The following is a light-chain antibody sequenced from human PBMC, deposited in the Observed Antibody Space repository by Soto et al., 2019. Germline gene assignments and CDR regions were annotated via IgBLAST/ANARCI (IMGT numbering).Light chain of an antibody. CDR1: QSVLYSSNNKNY. J-gene: IGKJ2*01. CDR2: WAS. Sequence: DIVMTQSPDSLAVSLGERATINCKSSQSVLYSSNNKNYLAWYQQKPGRPPKLLIYWASTRESGVPDRFSGSGSGTDFTHTISSLQAEDVAVYYCQQYYSTPKYTFGQGTKLEIK. CDR3: QQYYSTPKYT. V-gene: IGKV4-1*01.